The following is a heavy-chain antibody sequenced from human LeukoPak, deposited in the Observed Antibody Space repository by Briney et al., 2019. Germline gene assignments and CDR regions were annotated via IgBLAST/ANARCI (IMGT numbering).Heavy chain of an antibody. CDR2: ISYDGSNK. J-gene: IGHJ4*02. V-gene: IGHV3-30-3*01. CDR1: GFTISSYA. CDR3: ARDIASGFAY. D-gene: IGHD2-21*01. Sequence: GGSLRLSCAASGFTISSYAMHWVRQAPGKGLEWVAVISYDGSNKYYADSVKGRFTISRDNSKNTLYLQMNSLRAEDTAVYYCARDIASGFAYWGQGTLVTVSS.